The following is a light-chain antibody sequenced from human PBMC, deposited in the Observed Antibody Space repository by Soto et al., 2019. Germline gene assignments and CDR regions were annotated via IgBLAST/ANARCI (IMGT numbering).Light chain of an antibody. Sequence: IQMTQSASTLSATAGHRVTITCRASQSISSWLAWYQHKPGKAPKLLIYDASNLDSGVPSRFSGSGSGTEFSLTISNLQPDDCATYYCQQYENYWTFGQGTKVDIK. CDR2: DAS. CDR1: QSISSW. J-gene: IGKJ1*01. V-gene: IGKV1-5*01. CDR3: QQYENYWT.